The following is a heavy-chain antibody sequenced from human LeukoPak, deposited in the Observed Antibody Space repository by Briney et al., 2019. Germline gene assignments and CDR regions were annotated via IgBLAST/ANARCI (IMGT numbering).Heavy chain of an antibody. Sequence: GESLKISCKGSGSSFTSYWIGWVRQMPGKGLEWMGIIYPGDSDTRYSPSFQGQVTISADKSISTAYLQWSSLKASDTAMYYCVTHPELGSHGSYYYYMDVWGKGTTVTVSS. V-gene: IGHV5-51*01. D-gene: IGHD5-24*01. J-gene: IGHJ6*03. CDR3: VTHPELGSHGSYYYYMDV. CDR1: GSSFTSYW. CDR2: IYPGDSDT.